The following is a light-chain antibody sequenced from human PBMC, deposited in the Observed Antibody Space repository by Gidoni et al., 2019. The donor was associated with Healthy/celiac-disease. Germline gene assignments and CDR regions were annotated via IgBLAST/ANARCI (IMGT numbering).Light chain of an antibody. J-gene: IGKJ3*01. CDR2: AAS. CDR1: QSISRY. Sequence: IQMTQSPSSLSASVGDRVTITCRESQSISRYLNWYQQKPGKAPKLLSYAASSLQSGVPSRFSGSGSGTDFTLTISSLQPEDFATYYCQQSYSTPLFGPGTKVDIK. CDR3: QQSYSTPL. V-gene: IGKV1-39*01.